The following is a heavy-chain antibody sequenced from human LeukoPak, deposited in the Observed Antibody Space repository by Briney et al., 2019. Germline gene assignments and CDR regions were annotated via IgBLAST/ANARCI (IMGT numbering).Heavy chain of an antibody. Sequence: TGGSLRLSCAASGFTFSSSAMSWVRQAPGKGLEWVSAISNNGGYTYYADSVQGRFTISRDNSKSTLCLQMNSLRAEDTAVYYCARAGVKIQLWLTYFDYWGQGTLVTVSS. V-gene: IGHV3-23*01. J-gene: IGHJ4*02. D-gene: IGHD5-18*01. CDR3: ARAGVKIQLWLTYFDY. CDR2: ISNNGGYT. CDR1: GFTFSSSA.